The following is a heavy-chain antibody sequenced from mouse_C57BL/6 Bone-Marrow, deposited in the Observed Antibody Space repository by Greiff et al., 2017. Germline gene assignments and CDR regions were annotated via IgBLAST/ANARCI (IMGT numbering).Heavy chain of an antibody. CDR2: IDPENGDT. J-gene: IGHJ2*01. Sequence: VQLQQSGAELVRPGASVKLSCTASGFNIKDDYMHWVKQRPEQGLEWIGWIDPENGDTEYASKFQGKATITADTSSNTAYLQLSSLTSEDTAVYYCTTSGGVATSWGQGTTLTVAS. CDR3: TTSGGVATS. CDR1: GFNIKDDY. V-gene: IGHV14-4*01. D-gene: IGHD1-1*01.